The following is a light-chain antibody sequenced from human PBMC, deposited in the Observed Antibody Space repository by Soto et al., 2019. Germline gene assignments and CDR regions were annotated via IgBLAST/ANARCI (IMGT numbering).Light chain of an antibody. Sequence: DIVMTQSPATLSVSPGERATLSCRASQSVRTNLAWYQQKPGQAPRLLIYSASTRATGIPARFSGSASGTEFTLTISSLQSEDFAVYYCQQYNNWPPYTFGQGTKLEIK. J-gene: IGKJ2*01. CDR3: QQYNNWPPYT. V-gene: IGKV3-15*01. CDR2: SAS. CDR1: QSVRTN.